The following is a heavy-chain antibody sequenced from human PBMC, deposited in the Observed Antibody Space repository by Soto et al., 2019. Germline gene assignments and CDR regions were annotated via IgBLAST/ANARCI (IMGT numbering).Heavy chain of an antibody. V-gene: IGHV1-46*01. J-gene: IGHJ4*02. D-gene: IGHD3-10*01. CDR1: GYTFTSYG. Sequence: ASVKVSCKASGYTFTSYGISWVRQAPGQGLEWMGIINPSGGYTNYAQKFQGRVTMTRDTSTSTVYMELSSLRSEDTAVYYCARGPYYYGSGSLRVGDYWGQGTLVTVSS. CDR2: INPSGGYT. CDR3: ARGPYYYGSGSLRVGDY.